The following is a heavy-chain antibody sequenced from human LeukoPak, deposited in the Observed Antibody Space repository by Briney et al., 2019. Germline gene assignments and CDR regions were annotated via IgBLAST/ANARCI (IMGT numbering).Heavy chain of an antibody. CDR3: AGSLNGSGSYYDSFDY. D-gene: IGHD3-10*01. CDR1: GYTFTSYY. V-gene: IGHV1-46*01. J-gene: IGHJ4*01. CDR2: INPSGGST. Sequence: ASVKVSCKASGYTFTSYYMHWVRQAPGQGLEWMEIINPSGGSTSYAQKFQGRVTMTRDTSTSTVYMELSSLRSEDTAVYYCAGSLNGSGSYYDSFDYWGQGTLVTVSS.